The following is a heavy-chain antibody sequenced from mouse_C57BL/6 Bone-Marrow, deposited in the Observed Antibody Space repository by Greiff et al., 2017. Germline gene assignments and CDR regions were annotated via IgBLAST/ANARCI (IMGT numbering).Heavy chain of an antibody. Sequence: EVKLMESGGGLVKPGGSLKLSCAASGFTFSSYAMSWVRQTPEKRLEWVATISDGGSYTYYPDNVKGRFTISRDNAKNNLYLPMSHLKSEDTAMYYCARDPDYAMDYGGQGTSVTVSS. CDR1: GFTFSSYA. V-gene: IGHV5-4*01. J-gene: IGHJ4*01. CDR2: ISDGGSYT. CDR3: ARDPDYAMDY.